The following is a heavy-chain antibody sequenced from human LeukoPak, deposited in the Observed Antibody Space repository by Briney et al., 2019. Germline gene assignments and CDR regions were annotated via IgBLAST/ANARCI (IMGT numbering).Heavy chain of an antibody. CDR3: ARGWYTDAFDI. V-gene: IGHV3-48*04. J-gene: IGHJ3*02. D-gene: IGHD1-1*01. Sequence: GGSLRLSCAASGFTFSSYSMNWVRQAPGKGLEWVSYISSSGSTIYYADSVKGRFTISRDNAKKSVYLQMNSLRAEDTAVYFCARGWYTDAFDIWGQGTMVTVSS. CDR2: ISSSGSTI. CDR1: GFTFSSYS.